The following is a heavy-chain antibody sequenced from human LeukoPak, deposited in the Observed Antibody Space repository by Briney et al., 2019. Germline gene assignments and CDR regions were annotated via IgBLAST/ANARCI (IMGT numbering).Heavy chain of an antibody. D-gene: IGHD3-9*01. J-gene: IGHJ6*02. CDR2: IWYDGSNK. CDR1: GFTFSSYG. Sequence: WGALRLSCAASGFTFSSYGMHWVRQAPGKGLEWVAVIWYDGSNKYYADSVKGRFTISRDNSKNTLYLQMNSLRAEDTAVYYCARGMGLRYFDWFPYGMDVWGQGTTVTVSS. V-gene: IGHV3-33*01. CDR3: ARGMGLRYFDWFPYGMDV.